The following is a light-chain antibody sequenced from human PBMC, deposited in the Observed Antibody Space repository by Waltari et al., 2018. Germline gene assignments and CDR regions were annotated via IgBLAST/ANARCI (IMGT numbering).Light chain of an antibody. CDR1: PTVTST. J-gene: IGKJ1*01. CDR2: RAS. V-gene: IGKV3-15*01. Sequence: ETVLTQSPVTLSVSPGEVATLSCRASPTVTSTLAWYQHHPGQAPRLLISRASTRAAGIPDRFSTSGSGTEFTLTISNLQSEDFALYFCHQYNNWPGTFGQGTTVEIK. CDR3: HQYNNWPGT.